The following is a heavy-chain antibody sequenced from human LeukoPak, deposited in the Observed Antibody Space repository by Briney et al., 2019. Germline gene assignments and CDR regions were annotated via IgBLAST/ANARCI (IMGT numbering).Heavy chain of an antibody. J-gene: IGHJ4*02. D-gene: IGHD3-22*01. CDR2: IYTSGST. CDR1: GGSISSGSYY. CDR3: ARDYYDSSGYYYGDY. V-gene: IGHV4-61*02. Sequence: PSETLSLTCTVSGGSISSGSYYWSWIRQPAGKGLEWIGRIYTSGSTNYNPSLNSRATISVDTSKNQFSLKLSSVTAADTAVYYCARDYYDSSGYYYGDYWGQGTLVTVSS.